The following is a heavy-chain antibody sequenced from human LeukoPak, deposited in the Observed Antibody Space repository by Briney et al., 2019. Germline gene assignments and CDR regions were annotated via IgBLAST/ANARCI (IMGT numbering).Heavy chain of an antibody. CDR2: ISGSGGST. CDR3: AKDRYSSSYEIYSFDY. D-gene: IGHD6-13*01. Sequence: PGGSLRLSCAASGFTFSSYAMSWVRQAPGKGLEWVSAISGSGGSTYYADSVKGRFTISRDNSKNTLYLQMNSLRAEDTAVYYCAKDRYSSSYEIYSFDYWGQGTLVTVSS. CDR1: GFTFSSYA. V-gene: IGHV3-23*01. J-gene: IGHJ4*02.